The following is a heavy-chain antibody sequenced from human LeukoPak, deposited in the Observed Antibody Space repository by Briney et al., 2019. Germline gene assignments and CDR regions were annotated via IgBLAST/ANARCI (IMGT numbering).Heavy chain of an antibody. CDR2: ISSSSYI. V-gene: IGHV3-21*01. CDR1: GFTFSSYS. CDR3: ARGGGGSYQKYYMDV. Sequence: KPGGSLRLSCAASGFTFSSYSMNWVRQAPGKGLEWVSSISSSSYIYYADSVKGRFTISRDNAKNSLYLQTNSLRAEDTAVYYCARGGGGSYQKYYMDVWGKGTTVTVSS. D-gene: IGHD1-26*01. J-gene: IGHJ6*03.